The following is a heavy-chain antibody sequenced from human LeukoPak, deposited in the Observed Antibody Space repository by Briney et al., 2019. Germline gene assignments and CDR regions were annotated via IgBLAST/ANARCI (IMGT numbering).Heavy chain of an antibody. J-gene: IGHJ3*02. Sequence: ASQTLSLTCTVSGGSISSGSYYWSWIRQPAGKGLEWIGRIYTSGSTNYNPSLKSRVTISVDTSKNQFSLKLSSVTAADTAVYYCARDLGYCSGGSCYSRPDAFDIWGQGTMVTVSS. CDR2: IYTSGST. CDR1: GGSISSGSYY. V-gene: IGHV4-61*02. CDR3: ARDLGYCSGGSCYSRPDAFDI. D-gene: IGHD2-15*01.